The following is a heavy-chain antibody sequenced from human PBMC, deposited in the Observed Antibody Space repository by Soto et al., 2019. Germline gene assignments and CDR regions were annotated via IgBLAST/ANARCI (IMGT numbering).Heavy chain of an antibody. V-gene: IGHV4-59*01. D-gene: IGHD6-19*01. CDR2: IYYSGST. J-gene: IGHJ4*02. Sequence: SETLSLTCTVSGGSISSYYWSWIRQPPGKGLEWIGYIYYSGSTNYNSSLKSRVTISVDTSKNEFSLRLTSVTAADTALYYCARFSGWYSAFDYWGQGTPVTVSS. CDR3: ARFSGWYSAFDY. CDR1: GGSISSYY.